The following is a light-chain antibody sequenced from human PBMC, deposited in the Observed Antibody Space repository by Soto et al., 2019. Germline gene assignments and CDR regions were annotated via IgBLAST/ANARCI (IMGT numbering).Light chain of an antibody. CDR3: SSYTTTIRV. CDR1: SSDVGGYNY. V-gene: IGLV2-14*01. CDR2: DVS. Sequence: QSALTQPASVSGSPGQSITISCTGTSSDVGGYNYVSWYQQHPGKAPKLMTYDVSNRPSGVSIRFSGSKSGNTASLTISGLQAEDEADYYCSSYTTTIRVFGGGTKVTVL. J-gene: IGLJ3*02.